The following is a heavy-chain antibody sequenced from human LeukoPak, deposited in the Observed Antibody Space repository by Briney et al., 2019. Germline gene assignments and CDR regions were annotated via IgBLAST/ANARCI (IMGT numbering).Heavy chain of an antibody. CDR2: IHYTGSA. V-gene: IGHV4-59*08. CDR3: ARTLND. Sequence: PSETLSLTCTVSGGSMSSSHWSWIRQSPGKGLEWIAYIHYTGSANYNPSLKSRVTISVDTSKNQFSLKLSSVTAADTAVYYCARTLNDWGQGTLVTVSS. J-gene: IGHJ4*02. CDR1: GGSMSSSH.